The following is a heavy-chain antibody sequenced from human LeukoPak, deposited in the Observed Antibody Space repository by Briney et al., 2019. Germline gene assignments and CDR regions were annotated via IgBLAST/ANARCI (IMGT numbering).Heavy chain of an antibody. CDR2: IIPIFGTA. D-gene: IGHD3-22*01. CDR1: GGTFSSYA. Sequence: SVKVSCKASGGTFSSYAISWVRQAPGQGLEWMGRIIPIFGTANYAQKFQGRVTITTDKSTSTAYMELSSLRSEDTAVYYCARTYYDSSGYGPDYWDQGTLVTVSS. J-gene: IGHJ4*02. CDR3: ARTYYDSSGYGPDY. V-gene: IGHV1-69*05.